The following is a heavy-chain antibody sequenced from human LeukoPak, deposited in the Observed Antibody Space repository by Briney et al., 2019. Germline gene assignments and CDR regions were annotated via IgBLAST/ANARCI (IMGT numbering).Heavy chain of an antibody. CDR3: ARVRYSDSSVLTRKRSYYFDY. Sequence: SETLSLTCTVSGGSISSYYWSWIRQPAGVGLESIGHISTSGSTNYNPSLKSRVTMSVDTSKNQFSLKLSSVTAADTAVYYCARVRYSDSSVLTRKRSYYFDYWGQGTLVTVSS. D-gene: IGHD3-22*01. CDR2: ISTSGST. J-gene: IGHJ4*02. V-gene: IGHV4-4*07. CDR1: GGSISSYY.